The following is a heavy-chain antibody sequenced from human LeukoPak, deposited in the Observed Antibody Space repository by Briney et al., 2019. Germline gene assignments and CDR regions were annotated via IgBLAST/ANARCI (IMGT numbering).Heavy chain of an antibody. CDR3: AKGYCSGGSCYSLDY. CDR2: ISGSGGST. CDR1: GFTFSSYA. Sequence: GGSLRLSCAASGFTFSSYAMSWARQAPGKGLEWVSGISGSGGSTYYADSVKGRFTISRDNSKNTLYLQMNSLRAEDTAVYYCAKGYCSGGSCYSLDYWGQGTLVTVSS. D-gene: IGHD2-15*01. J-gene: IGHJ4*02. V-gene: IGHV3-23*01.